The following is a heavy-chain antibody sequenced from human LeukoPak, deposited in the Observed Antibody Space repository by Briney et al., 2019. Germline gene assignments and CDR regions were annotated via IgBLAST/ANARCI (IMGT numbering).Heavy chain of an antibody. Sequence: AGGSLRLSCAASGFTFGDYAMHWVRQAPGKGLEWVSGISWNSGSIGYADSVKGRFTISRDNAKNSLYLQMNSLRAEDTALYYCAKGGLSIVVDYFDYWGQGTLVTVSS. J-gene: IGHJ4*02. D-gene: IGHD3-22*01. CDR1: GFTFGDYA. CDR2: ISWNSGSI. CDR3: AKGGLSIVVDYFDY. V-gene: IGHV3-9*01.